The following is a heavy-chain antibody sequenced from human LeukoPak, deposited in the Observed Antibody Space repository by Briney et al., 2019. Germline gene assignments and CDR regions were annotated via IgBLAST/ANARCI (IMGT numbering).Heavy chain of an antibody. V-gene: IGHV1-18*04. D-gene: IGHD3-10*01. CDR2: ISAYNGNT. Sequence: ASVKVSCKASGYTFTGYYMHWVRQAPGQGLEWMGWISAYNGNTNYAQKLQGRVTMTTDTSTSTAYMELRSLRSDDTAVYYCARDPQLDYYYYYGMDVWGQGTTVTVSS. J-gene: IGHJ6*02. CDR1: GYTFTGYY. CDR3: ARDPQLDYYYYYGMDV.